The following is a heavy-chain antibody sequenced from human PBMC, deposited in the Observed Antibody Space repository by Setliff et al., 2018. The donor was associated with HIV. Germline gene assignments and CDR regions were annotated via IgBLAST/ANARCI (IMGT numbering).Heavy chain of an antibody. CDR3: AHRLSYYDTSGYYSYYFDY. D-gene: IGHD3-22*01. CDR1: GFSLSTSGVG. Sequence: ESGPTLVNPTQTLTLTCTFSGFSLSTSGVGVGWIRQPPGKALEWLALIYWNDDKRYSPSLKSRLTITKDTSKNQVVLTMTNMDPVDTATYYCAHRLSYYDTSGYYSYYFDYWGQGTLVTVSS. V-gene: IGHV2-5*01. CDR2: IYWNDDK. J-gene: IGHJ4*02.